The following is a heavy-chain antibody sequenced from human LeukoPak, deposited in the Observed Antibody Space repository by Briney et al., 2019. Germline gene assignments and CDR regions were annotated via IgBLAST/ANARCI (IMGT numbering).Heavy chain of an antibody. D-gene: IGHD5-24*01. CDR3: ARGRPHRDGYNYFDY. J-gene: IGHJ4*02. V-gene: IGHV3-30-3*01. Sequence: GGSLRLACAAYGFTFSSYAMHWVRQAPGKGLEWVAVISYDGNNKYYADSVKDRFTISRDNSKNTLYLQMNSVRAEDTAVYYCARGRPHRDGYNYFDYWGQGTLVTVSS. CDR1: GFTFSSYA. CDR2: ISYDGNNK.